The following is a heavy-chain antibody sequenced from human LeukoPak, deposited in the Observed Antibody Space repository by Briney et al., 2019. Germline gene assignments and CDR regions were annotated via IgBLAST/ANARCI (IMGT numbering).Heavy chain of an antibody. CDR3: ARGGTGWYSAFDV. D-gene: IGHD6-19*01. CDR1: GDSLTGYW. V-gene: IGHV5-51*01. Sequence: GESLKISCKGSGDSLTGYWIGWVRQMPGKGLEWMGIIYPGDSDTRYSPSFQGHVTISVDKSISTAYLQWSSLKASDTAIYYCARGGTGWYSAFDVWGPGTMVTVSS. CDR2: IYPGDSDT. J-gene: IGHJ3*01.